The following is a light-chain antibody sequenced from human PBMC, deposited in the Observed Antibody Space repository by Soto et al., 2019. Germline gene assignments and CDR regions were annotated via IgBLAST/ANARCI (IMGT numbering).Light chain of an antibody. Sequence: EIVMTQSPDTLSVSPGERATLSCRASQSVDSNLAWYQQKPGQAPRLLISGASTRATGIPARFSGSGSGTDFTLTISSLQSEDVAVYYCQQYKNWPLTFGGGTKVEIK. CDR1: QSVDSN. CDR2: GAS. CDR3: QQYKNWPLT. J-gene: IGKJ4*01. V-gene: IGKV3D-15*01.